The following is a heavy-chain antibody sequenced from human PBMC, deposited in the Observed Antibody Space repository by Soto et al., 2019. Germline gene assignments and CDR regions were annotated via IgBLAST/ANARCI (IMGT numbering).Heavy chain of an antibody. D-gene: IGHD2-15*01. Sequence: ASVKVSCKASGYTFTGYYMHWVRQAPGQGLEWMGWINPNSGGTNYAQKFQGWVTMTRDTSISTAYMELSRLRSDDTAVYYCARGRYCSGGSCYGDPNYYYGMDVWGQGPTVTVPS. V-gene: IGHV1-2*04. CDR1: GYTFTGYY. CDR3: ARGRYCSGGSCYGDPNYYYGMDV. CDR2: INPNSGGT. J-gene: IGHJ6*02.